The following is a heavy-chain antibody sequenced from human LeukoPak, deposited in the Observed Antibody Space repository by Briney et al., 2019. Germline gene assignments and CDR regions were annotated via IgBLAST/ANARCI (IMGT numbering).Heavy chain of an antibody. CDR3: ARAPTMVRGVTWGYFDY. Sequence: GASVKVSCKASGGTFSSYAISWVRQAPGQGLEWMGGIIPIFGTANYAQKFQGRVTITADESTSTAYMELSSLRSEDTAVYYCARAPTMVRGVTWGYFDYWGQGTLVTVSS. CDR1: GGTFSSYA. CDR2: IIPIFGTA. V-gene: IGHV1-69*13. D-gene: IGHD3-10*01. J-gene: IGHJ4*02.